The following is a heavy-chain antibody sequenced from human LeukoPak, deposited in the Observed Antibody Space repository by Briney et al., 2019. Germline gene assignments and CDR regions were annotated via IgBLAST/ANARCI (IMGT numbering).Heavy chain of an antibody. J-gene: IGHJ4*02. CDR3: AKDPSARITIFGVVIGGGWDY. V-gene: IGHV3-23*01. D-gene: IGHD3-3*01. Sequence: GGSLRLSCAASGFNFGDFAMNWVRQAPGKGLEWVSGINWSGARIFYADSVKGRFTISRDNSKNTLYLQMNSLRAEDTAVYYCAKDPSARITIFGVVIGGGWDYWGQGTLVTVSS. CDR2: INWSGARI. CDR1: GFNFGDFA.